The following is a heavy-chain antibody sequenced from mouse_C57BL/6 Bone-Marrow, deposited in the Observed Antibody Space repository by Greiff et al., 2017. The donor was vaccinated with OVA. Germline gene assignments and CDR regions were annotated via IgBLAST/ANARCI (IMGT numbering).Heavy chain of an antibody. D-gene: IGHD1-1*01. J-gene: IGHJ3*01. Sequence: QVQLKQPGAELVKPGASVKMSCKASGYTFTSYWITWVKQRPGQGLEWIGDIYPGSGSTNYNEKFKSKATLTVDTSSSTAYMQLSSLTSEDSAVYYCARPRYYGSSPAWFAYWGQGTLVTVSA. CDR1: GYTFTSYW. CDR2: IYPGSGST. CDR3: ARPRYYGSSPAWFAY. V-gene: IGHV1-55*01.